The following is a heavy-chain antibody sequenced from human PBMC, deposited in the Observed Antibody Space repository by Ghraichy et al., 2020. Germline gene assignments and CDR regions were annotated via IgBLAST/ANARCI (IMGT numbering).Heavy chain of an antibody. J-gene: IGHJ6*02. D-gene: IGHD6-13*01. CDR1: GGSISSSSYY. V-gene: IGHV4-39*01. CDR3: ASSSSWAKVDDYYGMDV. CDR2: IYYSGST. Sequence: SETLSLTCTVSGGSISSSSYYWGWIRQPPGKGLEWIGSIYYSGSTYYNPSLKSRVTISVDTSKNQFSLKLSSVTAADTAVYYCASSSSWAKVDDYYGMDVWGQGTTVTVSS.